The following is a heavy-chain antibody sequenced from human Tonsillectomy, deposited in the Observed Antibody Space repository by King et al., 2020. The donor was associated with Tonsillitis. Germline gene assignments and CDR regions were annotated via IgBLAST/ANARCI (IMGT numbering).Heavy chain of an antibody. Sequence: VQLVESGGGLVKPGGSLRLSCAASGFTFSDFYMRWIRQAPGKGLEWVSYINPSSTNIYYADSVKGRFTISRDNAKNSVYLQMNSLRAEDTAVYYCARDRVWFGDMNLWGQGTTGTVSS. CDR3: ARDRVWFGDMNL. CDR2: INPSSTNI. V-gene: IGHV3-11*01. D-gene: IGHD3-10*01. J-gene: IGHJ6*02. CDR1: GFTFSDFY.